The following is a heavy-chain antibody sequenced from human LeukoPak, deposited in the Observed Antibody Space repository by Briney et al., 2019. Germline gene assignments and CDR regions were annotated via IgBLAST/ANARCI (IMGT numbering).Heavy chain of an antibody. CDR3: AKHRGSYGDFIFLDF. V-gene: IGHV3-23*01. J-gene: IGHJ4*02. CDR1: GFTFSSYA. Sequence: LGGSLRLSCAASGFTFSSYAMSWVRQAPGKGLEWVSVFSGGDSSTYYAHSVKGRFTISRDNSKNTLYVQMNSLRVEDTAVYYCAKHRGSYGDFIFLDFWGQGTLVTVSS. D-gene: IGHD2-21*02. CDR2: FSGGDSST.